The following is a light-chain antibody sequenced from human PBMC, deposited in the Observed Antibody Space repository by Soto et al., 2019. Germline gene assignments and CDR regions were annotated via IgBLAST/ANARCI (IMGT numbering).Light chain of an antibody. CDR3: QQYNNWPPIT. CDR1: QSVSSY. CDR2: DTS. V-gene: IGKV3-11*01. Sequence: EIVLTQSPATLSLSPGERATLSCRASQSVSSYLAWYQQKPGQAPRLLIYDTSNRATGIPARFSGSGSGTDFTLTISSLGPEDFAVYYCQQYNNWPPITFGQGTRLEIK. J-gene: IGKJ5*01.